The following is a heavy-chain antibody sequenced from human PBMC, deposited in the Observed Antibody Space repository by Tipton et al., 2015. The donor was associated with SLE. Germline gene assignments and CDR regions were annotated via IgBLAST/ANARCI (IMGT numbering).Heavy chain of an antibody. CDR1: GASIRSDSYY. CDR2: IYYGGTI. Sequence: TLSLTCSVSGASIRSDSYYWSWIRQPAGKGLEWIGHIYYGGTIYYNPSLKSRVTMSIDTSKNQFSLKLSSVTDVDTAVYYCARTAGRSVKLWYFDLWGRGTLVTVSS. CDR3: ARTAGRSVKLWYFDL. V-gene: IGHV4-61*09. D-gene: IGHD5-18*01. J-gene: IGHJ2*01.